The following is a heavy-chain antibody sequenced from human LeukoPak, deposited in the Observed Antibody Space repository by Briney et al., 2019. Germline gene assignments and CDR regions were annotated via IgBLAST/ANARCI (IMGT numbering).Heavy chain of an antibody. CDR1: GGSISSGDYY. CDR3: ARDRISIFGVVTHGYFDY. J-gene: IGHJ4*02. D-gene: IGHD3-3*01. V-gene: IGHV4-61*02. Sequence: TSETLSLTCTVSGGSISSGDYYWSWIRQPAGKGLEWIGRIYTSGSTVYSPSLKSRVTISVDTSKNQFSLKLNSVTAADTDVYYCARDRISIFGVVTHGYFDYWGQGTRVTVSS. CDR2: IYTSGST.